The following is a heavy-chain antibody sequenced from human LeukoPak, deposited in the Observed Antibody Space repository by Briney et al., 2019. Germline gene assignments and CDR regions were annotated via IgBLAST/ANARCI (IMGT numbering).Heavy chain of an antibody. CDR2: IYHSGST. CDR3: ARGIVATTYYFDY. CDR1: GGSIRSSNW. J-gene: IGHJ4*02. V-gene: IGHV4-4*02. D-gene: IGHD5-12*01. Sequence: SGTLALICGISGGSIRSSNWWSWVRQPPGKGLEWIGEIYHSGSTNYNPSLESRITISVDKSKNQFSLKLSSVTAADTAVYYCARGIVATTYYFDYWGQGTLVTVSS.